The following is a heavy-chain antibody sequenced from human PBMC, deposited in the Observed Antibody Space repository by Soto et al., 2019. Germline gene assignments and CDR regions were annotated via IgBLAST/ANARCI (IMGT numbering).Heavy chain of an antibody. CDR1: GFTFSSYG. CDR3: AKDPRAGAGTRYYYYYYMDV. V-gene: IGHV3-30*18. Sequence: QVQLVESGGGVVQPGRSLRLSCAASGFTFSSYGMHWVLQAPGKGLEWVAVISYDGSNKYYADSVKGRFTISRDNSKNPLYLQMNSLRAEDTAVYYGAKDPRAGAGTRYYYYYYMDVWGKGTPVTVSS. CDR2: ISYDGSNK. J-gene: IGHJ6*03. D-gene: IGHD6-13*01.